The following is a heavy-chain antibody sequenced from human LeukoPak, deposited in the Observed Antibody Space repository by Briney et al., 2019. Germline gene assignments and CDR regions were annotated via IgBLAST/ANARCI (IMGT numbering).Heavy chain of an antibody. CDR1: GFTFSSYS. J-gene: IGHJ4*02. V-gene: IGHV3-21*04. Sequence: PGGSLRLSCAASGFTFSSYSMNWVRQAPGKGLEWVSSISSSSSYIYYADSVKGRFTISRDNSKNTLYLQMNSLRAEDTAVYYCAKDRANYYDSNDYYLLADYWGQGTLVTVSS. CDR2: ISSSSSYI. D-gene: IGHD3-22*01. CDR3: AKDRANYYDSNDYYLLADY.